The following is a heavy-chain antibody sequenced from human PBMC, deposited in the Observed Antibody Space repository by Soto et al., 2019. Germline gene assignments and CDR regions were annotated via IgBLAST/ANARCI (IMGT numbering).Heavy chain of an antibody. CDR1: GGSISGSC. D-gene: IGHD6-19*01. V-gene: IGHV4-59*01. J-gene: IGHJ4*02. Sequence: SETLSLTCSVSGGSISGSCWILIRQSPGKGLEWLGYVYYTGSTNYSPSLRSRVSISVDTSKNEFSLRLSSVTAADTAVYFCARSVAVPGAHIDYWGQGTQVTVSS. CDR3: ARSVAVPGAHIDY. CDR2: VYYTGST.